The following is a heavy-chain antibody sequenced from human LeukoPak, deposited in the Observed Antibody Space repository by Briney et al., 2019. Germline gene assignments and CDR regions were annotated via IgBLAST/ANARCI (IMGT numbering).Heavy chain of an antibody. D-gene: IGHD3-22*01. Sequence: PGGSLRLSCAASGFTFSNYNMIWVRQAPGKGLEWVSSIRSSTTYVYYADSVKGRFTISRDNAKNSLYLQMNSLRAEDTAVYYCASYSSYYYDSSQDFDYWGQGTLVTVSS. J-gene: IGHJ4*02. CDR2: IRSSTTYV. CDR1: GFTFSNYN. V-gene: IGHV3-21*01. CDR3: ASYSSYYYDSSQDFDY.